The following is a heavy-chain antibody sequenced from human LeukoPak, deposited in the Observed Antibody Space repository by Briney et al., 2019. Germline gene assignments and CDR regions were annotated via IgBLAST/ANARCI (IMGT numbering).Heavy chain of an antibody. V-gene: IGHV4-59*01. CDR3: ARVDLDYGMDV. CDR2: IYYSGST. J-gene: IGHJ6*02. CDR1: GGSISSYY. Sequence: SETLSLTCTVSGGSISSYYWSWIRQPPGKGLEWIGYIYYSGSTNCNPSLKSRVTISVDTSKNQFSLKLSSVTAADTAVYYCARVDLDYGMDVWGQGATVTVSS.